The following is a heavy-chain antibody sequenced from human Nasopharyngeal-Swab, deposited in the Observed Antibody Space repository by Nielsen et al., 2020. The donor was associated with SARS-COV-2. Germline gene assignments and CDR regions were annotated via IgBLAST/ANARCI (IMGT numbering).Heavy chain of an antibody. CDR1: GYSFTSYW. CDR3: ARHPQGNYDILTGYRGVYYYYYMDV. V-gene: IGHV5-51*01. J-gene: IGHJ6*03. Sequence: KVSCKGSGYSFTSYWIGWVRQMPGKGLEWMGIIYPGDSDTRYSPSFQGQVTISADKSISTAYLQWSSLKASDTAMYYCARHPQGNYDILTGYRGVYYYYYMDVWGKGTTVTVSS. CDR2: IYPGDSDT. D-gene: IGHD3-9*01.